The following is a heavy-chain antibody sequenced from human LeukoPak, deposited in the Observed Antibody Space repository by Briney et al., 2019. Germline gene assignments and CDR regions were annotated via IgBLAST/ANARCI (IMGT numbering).Heavy chain of an antibody. D-gene: IGHD3-10*01. V-gene: IGHV3-13*01. J-gene: IGHJ4*02. CDR1: GFTFSNYD. CDR2: IGTAGDT. Sequence: PGRSLRLSCAASGFTFSNYDMFWVRQATGKGLDWVSSIGTAGDTYHAGSVKGRFTISRENAENAFYLQMNSLRAEDTAVYYCGASGSGSNRGEEYWGQGTRVTVSS. CDR3: GASGSGSNRGEEY.